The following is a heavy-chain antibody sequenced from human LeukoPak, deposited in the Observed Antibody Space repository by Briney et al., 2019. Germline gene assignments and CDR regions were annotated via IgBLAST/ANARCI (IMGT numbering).Heavy chain of an antibody. CDR2: IKQDGSEK. V-gene: IGHV3-7*03. CDR3: ARRHDFPDY. D-gene: IGHD2-21*02. J-gene: IGHJ4*02. Sequence: PGGSLRLSCAASGFTFSNYGMSWVRQAPGKGLEWVANIKQDGSEKYYVDSVKGRFTISRDNAENSLYLQMNSLRAEDTAVYYCARRHDFPDYWGQGTLVTVSS. CDR1: GFTFSNYG.